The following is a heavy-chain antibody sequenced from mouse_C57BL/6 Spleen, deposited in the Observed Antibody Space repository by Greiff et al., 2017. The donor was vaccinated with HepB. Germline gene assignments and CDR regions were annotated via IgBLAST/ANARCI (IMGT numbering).Heavy chain of an antibody. Sequence: VQLQQPGAELVRPGTSVKLSCKASGYTFTSYWMHWVKQRPGQGLEWIGVIDPSDSYTNYNQKFKGKATLTVDTSSSTAYMQLSSLTSEDSAVYYCARRVTTVVAFDYWGQGTTLTVSS. CDR2: IDPSDSYT. V-gene: IGHV1-59*01. J-gene: IGHJ2*01. CDR3: ARRVTTVVAFDY. CDR1: GYTFTSYW. D-gene: IGHD1-1*01.